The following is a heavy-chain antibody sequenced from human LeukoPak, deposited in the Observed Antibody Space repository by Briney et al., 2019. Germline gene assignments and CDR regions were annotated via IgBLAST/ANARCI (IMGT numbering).Heavy chain of an antibody. J-gene: IGHJ4*02. CDR1: GGTFSSYA. V-gene: IGHV1-69*04. CDR3: ARDYGDSTGDY. Sequence: GSSVKVSCKASGGTFSSYAIIWVRQAPGQGLEWMGRIIPILGIANYAQKFQGRVTITADKSTSTAYMELSSLRSEDTAVYYCARDYGDSTGDYWGQGTLITVSS. D-gene: IGHD4-17*01. CDR2: IIPILGIA.